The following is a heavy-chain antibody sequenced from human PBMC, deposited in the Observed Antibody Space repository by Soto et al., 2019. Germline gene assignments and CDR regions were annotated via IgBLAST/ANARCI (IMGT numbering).Heavy chain of an antibody. J-gene: IGHJ6*02. Sequence: GGSLRLSCAASGFTFSSYGMHWVRQAPGKGLEWVALILFDGSNTFYSDSVKGRLTISRDNSKNTLYLQMNTLRAEDTAVYYCAKGDDYYDSSGYSYYFHGMDVWGQGTTVTVSS. CDR3: AKGDDYYDSSGYSYYFHGMDV. D-gene: IGHD3-22*01. CDR2: ILFDGSNT. V-gene: IGHV3-30*18. CDR1: GFTFSSYG.